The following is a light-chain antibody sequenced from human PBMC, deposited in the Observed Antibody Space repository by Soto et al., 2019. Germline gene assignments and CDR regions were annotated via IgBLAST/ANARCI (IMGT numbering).Light chain of an antibody. V-gene: IGKV3-20*01. CDR2: GTS. CDR3: QQYSSSPRT. Sequence: EIVLTQSPCTLSLSIGERATLSCRTSQSVNSIYLGWYQQKPGQAPRLLIYGTSSMAAGIPERFSGGGSGTEFTLTISGLEPEDFAVYYCQQYSSSPRTFGQGTKVDIK. CDR1: QSVNSIY. J-gene: IGKJ1*01.